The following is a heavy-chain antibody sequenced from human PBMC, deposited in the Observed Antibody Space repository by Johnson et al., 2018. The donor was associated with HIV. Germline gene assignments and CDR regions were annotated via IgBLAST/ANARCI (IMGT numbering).Heavy chain of an antibody. J-gene: IGHJ3*02. CDR1: GFTFDDYG. V-gene: IGHV3-20*04. D-gene: IGHD6-19*01. CDR3: AKERQWLVGAAFDI. CDR2: INWNGGST. Sequence: EHLVESGGGVVRPGGSLRLSCAASGFTFDDYGMSWVRQVPGKGLEWVSGINWNGGSTGYADSVKGRFTISRDNAKNTLYLQMNSRRAEDTAVYYCAKERQWLVGAAFDIWGQGTMVTVSS.